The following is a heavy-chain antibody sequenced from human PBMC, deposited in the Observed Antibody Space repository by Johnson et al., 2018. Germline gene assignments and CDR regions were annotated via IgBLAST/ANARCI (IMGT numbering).Heavy chain of an antibody. J-gene: IGHJ4*02. V-gene: IGHV3-53*01. CDR2: IYSSGLT. CDR3: AKTNYDFWSGRFDS. D-gene: IGHD3-3*01. Sequence: VQLVQSGGGLIQPGGSLRLSCAASGFIVSNNYMSWVRQAPGKGLEWVSVIYSSGLTYYADSVKGRFTISRDKSKNTLFLQMNSLRAEDTAIYYCAKTNYDFWSGRFDSWGQGTLVTVSS. CDR1: GFIVSNNY.